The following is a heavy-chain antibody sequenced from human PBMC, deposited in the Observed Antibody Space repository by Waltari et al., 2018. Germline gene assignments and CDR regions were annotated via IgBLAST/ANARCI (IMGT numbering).Heavy chain of an antibody. V-gene: IGHV3-48*04. J-gene: IGHJ4*02. CDR2: ISSSSSTI. D-gene: IGHD2-2*02. Sequence: EVQLVESGGGLVQPGGSLRLSCAASGFTFSSSSLNWVRQAPGKGLEWVSYISSSSSTIYYADSVKGRFTISRDNAKNSLYLQMNSLRAEDTAVYYCARAGRDPYRAYFDYWGQGTLVTVSS. CDR3: ARAGRDPYRAYFDY. CDR1: GFTFSSSS.